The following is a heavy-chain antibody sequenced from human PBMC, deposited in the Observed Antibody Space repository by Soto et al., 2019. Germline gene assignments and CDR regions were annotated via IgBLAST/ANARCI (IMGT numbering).Heavy chain of an antibody. D-gene: IGHD3-3*01. CDR3: AIHPSTFWSGFYYGMAV. CDR2: ISYDGSTK. V-gene: IGHV3-30-3*01. Sequence: SLRVSCGASGLKSSGYAMRRIRQAPGKYLQWLAVISYDGSTKSYADSVKGRFTISRDNSKNTLYLQMNSLRAEDTAVYYCAIHPSTFWSGFYYGMAVLRHRTTVLVSS. CDR1: GLKSSGYA. J-gene: IGHJ6*02.